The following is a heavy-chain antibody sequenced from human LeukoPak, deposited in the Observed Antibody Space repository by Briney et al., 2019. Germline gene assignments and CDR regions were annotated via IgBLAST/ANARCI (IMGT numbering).Heavy chain of an antibody. CDR3: AREYCGGDCYTYVVGAFDI. J-gene: IGHJ3*02. CDR2: IYTSGST. D-gene: IGHD2-21*02. V-gene: IGHV4-4*07. Sequence: SETLSLTCTVSGGSISSYYWSWIRQPAGNGLEWIGRIYTSGSTNYNPSLKSRVTMSVDTSKNQFSLKLSSVTAADTAVYYCAREYCGGDCYTYVVGAFDIWGQGTMVTVSS. CDR1: GGSISSYY.